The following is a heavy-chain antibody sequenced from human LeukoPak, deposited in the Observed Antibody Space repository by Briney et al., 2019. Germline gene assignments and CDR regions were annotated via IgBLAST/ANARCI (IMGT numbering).Heavy chain of an antibody. V-gene: IGHV4-59*01. CDR3: ARDRTYGSGYGMDV. CDR2: IYYSGST. Sequence: PSETLSLTCTVSGGSISSYYWSWIRQPPGKGLEWIGYIYYSGSTNYNPPLKSRVTISVDTSKNQFSLKLSSVTAADTAVYYCARDRTYGSGYGMDVWGQGTTVTVSS. D-gene: IGHD3-10*01. J-gene: IGHJ6*02. CDR1: GGSISSYY.